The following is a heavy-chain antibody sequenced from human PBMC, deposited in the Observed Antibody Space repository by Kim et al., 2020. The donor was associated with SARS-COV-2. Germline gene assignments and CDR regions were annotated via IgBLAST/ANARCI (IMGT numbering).Heavy chain of an antibody. CDR1: GFTLSSYW. CDR2: INSDGSNK. Sequence: GGSLRLSCAASGFTLSSYWMYWVLQGPGKGLEWVSRINSDGSNKLYVDSVKGRFTISRDNAENTVYLQMSSLRAEDTAIYYCTRNYEMDVWGQGTTVTVSS. V-gene: IGHV3-74*01. J-gene: IGHJ6*02. CDR3: TRNYEMDV.